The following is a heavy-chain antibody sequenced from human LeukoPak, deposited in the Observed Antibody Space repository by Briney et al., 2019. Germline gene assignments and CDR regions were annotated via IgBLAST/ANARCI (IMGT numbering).Heavy chain of an antibody. CDR1: GFTFSSYA. CDR3: ASPPGVPTVTTGDY. CDR2: ISYDGSNK. V-gene: IGHV3-30-3*01. Sequence: TGGSLRLSCAASGFTFSSYAMHWVRQAPGKGLEWVAVISYDGSNKYYADSVEGRFTVSRDNSKNTLYLQMNSLRAEDTAVYYCASPPGVPTVTTGDYWGQGTLVTVSS. J-gene: IGHJ4*02. D-gene: IGHD4-17*01.